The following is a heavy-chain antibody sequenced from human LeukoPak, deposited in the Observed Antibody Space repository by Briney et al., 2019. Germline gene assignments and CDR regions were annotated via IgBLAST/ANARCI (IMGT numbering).Heavy chain of an antibody. CDR3: AKGRSGSCYSNTDY. Sequence: LSGGSQRLSCAASGFTFSSYAVSWVRQAPENGLEWVTNISGSGGGTYYADSVKGRFTISRDDSKNTLYLQMNSLRAGDTARYYCAKGRSGSCYSNTDYWGQGTLVTVSS. J-gene: IGHJ4*02. D-gene: IGHD2-15*01. CDR1: GFTFSSYA. V-gene: IGHV3-23*01. CDR2: ISGSGGGT.